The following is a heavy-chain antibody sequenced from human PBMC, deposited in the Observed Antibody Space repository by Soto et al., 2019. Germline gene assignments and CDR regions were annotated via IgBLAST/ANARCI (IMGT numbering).Heavy chain of an antibody. CDR2: IVVGSGNT. Sequence: ASVKVSCKASGFTFTSSAVQWVRQARGQRLEWIGWIVVGSGNTNYAQKFQERVTITRDMSTSTAYMELSSLRSEDTAVYYCAREPLCGGKCYDNYFAPWGQGTQVTVS. D-gene: IGHD2-15*01. V-gene: IGHV1-58*01. J-gene: IGHJ5*02. CDR1: GFTFTSSA. CDR3: AREPLCGGKCYDNYFAP.